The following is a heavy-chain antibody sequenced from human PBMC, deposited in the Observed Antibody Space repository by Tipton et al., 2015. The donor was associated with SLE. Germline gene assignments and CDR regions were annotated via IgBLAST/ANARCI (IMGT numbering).Heavy chain of an antibody. CDR2: INHSGST. Sequence: LSLTCAVYGGSFSGYYWSWIRQPPGKGLEWIGEINHSGSTNHNPSLKSRVTISVDTSKNQLSLKLSAVTAADTAVYYCARALWKGGDYWGQGTTVTVSS. CDR3: ARALWKGGDY. CDR1: GGSFSGYY. J-gene: IGHJ4*02. V-gene: IGHV4-34*01. D-gene: IGHD1-1*01.